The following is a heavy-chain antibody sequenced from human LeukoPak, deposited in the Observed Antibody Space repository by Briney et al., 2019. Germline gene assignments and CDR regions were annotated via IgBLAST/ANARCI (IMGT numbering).Heavy chain of an antibody. V-gene: IGHV3-7*01. CDR3: ARGRSVIAAAVNWYFDL. D-gene: IGHD6-13*01. J-gene: IGHJ2*01. CDR2: IKQDGSEK. CDR1: GFTFSSYW. Sequence: PGGSLRLSCAASGFTFSSYWMSWVRQAPGKGLEWVANIKQDGSEKYYVDSVKGRFTISRDNAKNSLYLQMNSLRAEDTAVYYCARGRSVIAAAVNWYFDLWGRGTLVTVSS.